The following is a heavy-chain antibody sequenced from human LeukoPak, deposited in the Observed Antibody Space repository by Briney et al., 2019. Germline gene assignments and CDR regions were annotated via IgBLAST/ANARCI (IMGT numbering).Heavy chain of an antibody. J-gene: IGHJ5*02. CDR1: GGSISSGGYY. V-gene: IGHV4-31*03. CDR3: ARDGGSSSNSNWFDP. Sequence: SETLSLTCTVSGGSISSGGYYWSWIRQHPGKGLEWIGYIYYSGSTYYNPSLKSRVTISVDTSKNQFSLKLSSVTAADTAVYYCARDGGSSSNSNWFDPWGQGTLVTVSS. CDR2: IYYSGST. D-gene: IGHD6-13*01.